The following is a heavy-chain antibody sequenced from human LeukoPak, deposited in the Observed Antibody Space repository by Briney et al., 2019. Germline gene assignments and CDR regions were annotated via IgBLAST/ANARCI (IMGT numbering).Heavy chain of an antibody. Sequence: GGSLRLSCAASGFTVSSNYMSWVRQAPRKGLEWVAVIYSGGTTYYADSVKGRFTISRDNSKNTLYLQMNSLRAEDTAVYYCAKDSLDYWGQGTLVTVSS. J-gene: IGHJ4*02. CDR1: GFTVSSNY. V-gene: IGHV3-53*01. CDR2: IYSGGTT. CDR3: AKDSLDY.